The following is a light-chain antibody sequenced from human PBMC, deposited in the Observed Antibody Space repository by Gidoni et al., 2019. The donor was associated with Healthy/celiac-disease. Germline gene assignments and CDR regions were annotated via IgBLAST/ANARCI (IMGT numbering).Light chain of an antibody. V-gene: IGLV2-14*01. Sequence: QSALTQPASVSRSPGPSITISCTGTSSDVGGYNYVSWYQQHPGKAPKLMIYDVSNRPSGVSNRFSGTKSGNTASLTISGLQAEDEADYYCSSYTSSSTSVVFGGGTKLTVL. CDR1: SSDVGGYNY. CDR3: SSYTSSSTSVV. CDR2: DVS. J-gene: IGLJ2*01.